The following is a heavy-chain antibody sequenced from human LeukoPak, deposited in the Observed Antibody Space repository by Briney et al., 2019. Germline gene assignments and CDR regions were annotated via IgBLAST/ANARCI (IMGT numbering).Heavy chain of an antibody. CDR1: GFTFTDYY. J-gene: IGHJ5*02. CDR2: IIPGSDGT. Sequence: EASVKVSCKASGFTFTDYYIHWMRQAPGQGPEWLGWIIPGSDGTNYAQKFQGRVTLTTDTSISTAYMELSSLRSDDTAVYYCVRNGYCDTTSCYAWFDPWGQGTLVTVSS. CDR3: VRNGYCDTTSCYAWFDP. D-gene: IGHD2-2*03. V-gene: IGHV1-2*02.